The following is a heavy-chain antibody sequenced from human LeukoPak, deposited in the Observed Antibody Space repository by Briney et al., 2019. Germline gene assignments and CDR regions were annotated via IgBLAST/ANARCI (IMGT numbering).Heavy chain of an antibody. J-gene: IGHJ6*02. D-gene: IGHD2-2*01. CDR1: GGTFSSYA. CDR3: ARDGPDIVVVPAAMSLANYYYYGMDV. Sequence: SVKVSCKASGGTFSSYAISWVRQAPGQGLEWVGRIIPILGIANYAQKFQGRVTITADKSTSTAYMELSSLRSEDTAVYYCARDGPDIVVVPAAMSLANYYYYGMDVWGQGTTVTVSS. CDR2: IIPILGIA. V-gene: IGHV1-69*04.